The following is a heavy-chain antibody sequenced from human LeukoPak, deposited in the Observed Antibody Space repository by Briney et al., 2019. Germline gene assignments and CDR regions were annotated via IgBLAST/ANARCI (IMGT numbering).Heavy chain of an antibody. CDR2: SYYSGST. V-gene: IGHV4-39*01. D-gene: IGHD3-3*01. J-gene: IGHJ4*02. CDR3: ARLRWDNDFWSGYFLDH. Sequence: GSLRLSCAASGFTFSSYAMSWIRQPPGKGLEWIGSSYYSGSTDYNPSLKSRGTISVETSKNQFSLKLRSVTAADTAVYYCARLRWDNDFWSGYFLDHWGQGTLVTVSS. CDR1: GFTFSSYA.